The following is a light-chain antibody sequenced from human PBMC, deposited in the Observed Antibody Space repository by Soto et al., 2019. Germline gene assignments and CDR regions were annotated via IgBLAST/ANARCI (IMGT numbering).Light chain of an antibody. CDR2: DVS. CDR3: CSYAGNYTYV. V-gene: IGLV2-11*01. CDR1: SSDVCAYNY. J-gene: IGLJ1*01. Sequence: QSVLTQPRSLSVSPGQSVTISCTGSSSDVCAYNYVSWYQQHPGKAPKLMVYDVSMRPSVVPDRFSGSKSGNTASLTISGLQADDEADYYCCSYAGNYTYVFGSGPKVNVL.